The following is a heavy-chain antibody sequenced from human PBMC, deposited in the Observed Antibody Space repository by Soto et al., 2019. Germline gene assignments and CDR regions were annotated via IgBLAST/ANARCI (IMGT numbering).Heavy chain of an antibody. J-gene: IGHJ4*02. CDR1: GYTFTNYY. CDR2: INPMSGST. CDR3: ARDLLAGDF. Sequence: QVQLVQSGAEVKKPGASVKLSCRASGYTFTNYYIHWVRQAPGQGLEWMAIINPMSGSTNYAQNFQGRVTLTMDTSTTTVYMDLSSLRFEDTAVYFCARDLLAGDFWGQGTLVTVSS. V-gene: IGHV1-46*01. D-gene: IGHD3-10*01.